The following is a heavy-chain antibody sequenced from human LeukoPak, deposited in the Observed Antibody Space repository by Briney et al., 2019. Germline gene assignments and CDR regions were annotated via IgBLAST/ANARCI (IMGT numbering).Heavy chain of an antibody. Sequence: ASVKVSCKASGYTFITYDINWVRQATGQGLEWMGWMNPDRGNTGYAQKFQGRVTITRNTSISTVYMELSSLRSEDTAVYYCARGGVRGYKYGLDYFNYWGQGTLVTVSS. CDR1: GYTFITYD. V-gene: IGHV1-8*03. D-gene: IGHD3-16*01. J-gene: IGHJ4*02. CDR3: ARGGVRGYKYGLDYFNY. CDR2: MNPDRGNT.